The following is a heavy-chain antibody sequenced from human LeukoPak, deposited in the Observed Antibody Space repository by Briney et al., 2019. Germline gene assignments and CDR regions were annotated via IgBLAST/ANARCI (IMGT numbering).Heavy chain of an antibody. CDR3: ARGGGSGHKENCFDT. Sequence: ASVTVSCKSSGYTFTTYDINWVRQATGQGLGWMGWMNPNSGNTGYTQKFQGRVTITSNTSISTAYMELSSLRSEDTAVYYCARGGGSGHKENCFDTWGQGTLVTVSS. CDR2: MNPNSGNT. CDR1: GYTFTTYD. D-gene: IGHD6-19*01. J-gene: IGHJ5*02. V-gene: IGHV1-8*01.